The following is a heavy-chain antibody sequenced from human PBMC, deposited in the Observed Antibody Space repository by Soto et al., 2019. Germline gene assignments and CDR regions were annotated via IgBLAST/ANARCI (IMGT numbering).Heavy chain of an antibody. J-gene: IGHJ5*02. D-gene: IGHD2-15*01. CDR1: GGSISSSSYY. Sequence: QLQLQESGPGLVKPSETLSLTCTVSGGSISSSSYYWGWIRQPPGKGLEWIGSIYYSGSTYYNPSLKSRVTISVDTSKNQFSLKLSSVTAADTAVYYCARHWAGLCSGGSCYPSDRFDPWGQGTLVTVSS. CDR2: IYYSGST. V-gene: IGHV4-39*01. CDR3: ARHWAGLCSGGSCYPSDRFDP.